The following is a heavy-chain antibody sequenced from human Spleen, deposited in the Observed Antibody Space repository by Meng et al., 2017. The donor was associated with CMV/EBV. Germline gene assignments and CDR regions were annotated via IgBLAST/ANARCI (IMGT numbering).Heavy chain of an antibody. V-gene: IGHV4-61*01. J-gene: IGHJ4*02. CDR3: ARERGFNYGYGFDY. D-gene: IGHD5-18*01. CDR2: IYYRGNT. Sequence: SGGSVSSDNSSWSWIRQPPGKGLEWIGFIYYRGNTNYNPSLKSRVTISIDTSKNQFSLNLSSVTAADTAVYYCARERGFNYGYGFDYWGQGTLVTVSS. CDR1: GGSVSSDNSS.